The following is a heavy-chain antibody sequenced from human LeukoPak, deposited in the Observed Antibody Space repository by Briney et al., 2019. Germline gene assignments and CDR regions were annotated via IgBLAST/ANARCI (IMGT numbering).Heavy chain of an antibody. CDR2: INSDGTST. J-gene: IGHJ4*02. V-gene: IGHV3-74*01. CDR1: GFTFTDYW. CDR3: SPEAFDF. Sequence: GGSLRLSCAASGFTFTDYWMSWVRQAPEKGLVWVSRINSDGTSTSYADSVKGRFSILRDNAKNTLYLQMNSLRAEDTAVYYCSPEAFDFWGRGTLVTVSS.